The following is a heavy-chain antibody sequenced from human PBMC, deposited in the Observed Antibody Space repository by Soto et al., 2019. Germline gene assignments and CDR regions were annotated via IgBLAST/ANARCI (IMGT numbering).Heavy chain of an antibody. D-gene: IGHD6-13*01. CDR1: GGSISSYY. Sequence: SETLSLTCTVSGGSISSYYWSWIRQPAGKGLEWIGRIYTSGSTNYNPSLKSRVTMSVDTSKNQFSLKLSSVAAADTAIYYCATTRGIAVGGSFDYWGQGTLVIVSS. J-gene: IGHJ4*02. V-gene: IGHV4-4*07. CDR2: IYTSGST. CDR3: ATTRGIAVGGSFDY.